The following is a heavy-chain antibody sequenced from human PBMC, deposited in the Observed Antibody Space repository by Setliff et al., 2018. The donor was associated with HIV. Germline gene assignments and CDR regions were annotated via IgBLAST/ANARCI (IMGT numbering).Heavy chain of an antibody. D-gene: IGHD3-10*01. V-gene: IGHV3-66*02. J-gene: IGHJ5*02. Sequence: LSLSCAASGFTVSTSYMSWIRQAPGKGLEWASTIYSDGNTYHADSVKGRFTLSRDNTKNTLYLQMDSLRPEDTAVYYCARPRLYGTALDLWGQGTLVTVSS. CDR2: IYSDGNT. CDR1: GFTVSTSY. CDR3: ARPRLYGTALDL.